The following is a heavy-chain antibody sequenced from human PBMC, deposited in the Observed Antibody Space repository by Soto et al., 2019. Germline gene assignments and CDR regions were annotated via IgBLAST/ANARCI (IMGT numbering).Heavy chain of an antibody. Sequence: EVELLESGGNLVQPGGSLRLSCAASGFTFSNYVMTWVRQPPGKGLEWVSLISDSGGSTYYADSVKGRFTISRDNSKNTLYLQMNSLRAEDTAVYYCAKEGTMVRGVIILGEVGYGMDVWGQGTTVTVSS. CDR2: ISDSGGST. CDR3: AKEGTMVRGVIILGEVGYGMDV. J-gene: IGHJ6*02. CDR1: GFTFSNYV. D-gene: IGHD3-10*01. V-gene: IGHV3-23*01.